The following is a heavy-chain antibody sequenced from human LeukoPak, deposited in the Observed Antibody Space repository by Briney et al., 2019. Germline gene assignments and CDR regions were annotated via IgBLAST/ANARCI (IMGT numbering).Heavy chain of an antibody. V-gene: IGHV4-4*07. J-gene: IGHJ6*03. CDR2: IYTSGST. Sequence: SETLSLTCTVSGGSISSYYWSWIRQPAGKGLEWIGRIYTSGSTNYNPSLKSRVTISVDTSKNQFSLKLSSVTAADTAVYYCARGVGYGDYYYYYYYMDVWGKGTTVTVSS. CDR3: ARGVGYGDYYYYYYYMDV. CDR1: GGSISSYY. D-gene: IGHD4-17*01.